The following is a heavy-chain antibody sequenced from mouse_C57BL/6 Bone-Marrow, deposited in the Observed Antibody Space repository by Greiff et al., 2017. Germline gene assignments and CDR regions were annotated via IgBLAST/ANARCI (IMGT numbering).Heavy chain of an antibody. J-gene: IGHJ4*01. V-gene: IGHV1-18*01. Sequence: EVQLQQSGPELVKPGASVKLSCKASGYTFTDYNMAWVKQSPGKSLEWIGDINPNNGGTIYTQKIKGKATLAVDKSSNTAYMELRVLTSEDTAVYYCAREVLHDYDRNYYSMDYWGQGTSVTVSS. D-gene: IGHD2-4*01. CDR2: INPNNGGT. CDR3: AREVLHDYDRNYYSMDY. CDR1: GYTFTDYN.